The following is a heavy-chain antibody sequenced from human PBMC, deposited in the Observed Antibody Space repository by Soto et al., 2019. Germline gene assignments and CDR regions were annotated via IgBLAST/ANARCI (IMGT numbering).Heavy chain of an antibody. V-gene: IGHV4-39*01. CDR3: ATIPLAYYIDF. Sequence: QLQLQESGPGLVNPSETLSLTCSVSGGSISSSSYYWGWIRQPPGKGLEWIGSIYYSGSSYYHPSLQGRVSPPGDTSENKFSLRLSSVTAADTAGYYCATIPLAYYIDFWGKGTTVTVSS. CDR1: GGSISSSSYY. CDR2: IYYSGSS. J-gene: IGHJ6*03.